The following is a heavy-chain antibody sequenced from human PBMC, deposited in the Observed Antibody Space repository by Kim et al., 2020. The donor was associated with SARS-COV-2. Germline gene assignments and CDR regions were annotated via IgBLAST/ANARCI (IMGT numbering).Heavy chain of an antibody. J-gene: IGHJ6*02. CDR2: IYPGDSDT. Sequence: GESLKISCKGSGYSFTKYWIGWVRQMPGKGLEWMGIIYPGDSDTRYSPSFQGQVTISVDKSISTAYLQWRSLKASDTAMYYCVRDRMYGSGSWVGGDVWGQGTTVTVSS. CDR1: GYSFTKYW. V-gene: IGHV5-51*01. CDR3: VRDRMYGSGSWVGGDV. D-gene: IGHD3-10*01.